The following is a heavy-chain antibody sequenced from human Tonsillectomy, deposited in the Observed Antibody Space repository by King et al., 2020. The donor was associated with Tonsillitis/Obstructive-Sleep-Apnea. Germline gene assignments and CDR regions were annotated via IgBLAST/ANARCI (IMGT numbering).Heavy chain of an antibody. CDR3: ARRGDSPSSLRYNYYYMYV. D-gene: IGHD6-6*01. V-gene: IGHV4-59*08. J-gene: IGHJ6*03. CDR1: GASISTYY. CDR2: IYYSGGT. Sequence: VQLQESGPGLAKPSETLSLTCTVSGASISTYYWSWIRQPPGKGVEWIGNIYYSGGTNYNPSLKSRVTISVDTSKNQFSLKLTSVTAADTAVYYCARRGDSPSSLRYNYYYMYVWGKGTTVTVSS.